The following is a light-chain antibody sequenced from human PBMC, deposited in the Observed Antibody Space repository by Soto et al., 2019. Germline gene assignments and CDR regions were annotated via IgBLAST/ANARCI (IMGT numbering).Light chain of an antibody. CDR3: HQRQRSPRT. V-gene: IGKV3-11*01. Sequence: VLTQSPATLSVSPGERATLSCSASQSVSSYLAWYQQKPGQAPRLLFYYTSNRATGIPARFSGSGSGTDFTLTINRLAPEDFTIYYCHQRQRSPRTFGQGTKVDIK. J-gene: IGKJ1*01. CDR1: QSVSSY. CDR2: YTS.